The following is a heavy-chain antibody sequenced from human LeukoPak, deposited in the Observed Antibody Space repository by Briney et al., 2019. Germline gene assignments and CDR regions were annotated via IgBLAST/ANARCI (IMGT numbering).Heavy chain of an antibody. CDR3: ARDQRSGYSGYDYYYYYYMDV. CDR1: GGSISSSSYY. CDR2: IYYSGST. J-gene: IGHJ6*03. D-gene: IGHD5-12*01. V-gene: IGHV4-39*07. Sequence: SETLSLTCTVSGGSISSSSYYWGWIRQPPGKGLEWIVSIYYSGSTYYNPSLKSRVTISVDTSKNQFSLNLSSVTAADTAVYYCARDQRSGYSGYDYYYYYYMDVWGKGTTVTVSS.